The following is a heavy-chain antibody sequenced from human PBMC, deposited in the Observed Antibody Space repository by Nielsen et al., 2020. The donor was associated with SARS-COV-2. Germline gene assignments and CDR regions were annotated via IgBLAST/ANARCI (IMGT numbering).Heavy chain of an antibody. CDR3: TRDPGYYHGMDV. J-gene: IGHJ6*02. Sequence: SETLSLTCVISGDSVSSNSVAWNWIRQSPSRGLEWLGRIYYRSQWSYEYSSSVRSRIAIDPDTSKNQFSLHLNSVTSEDTAMYYCTRDPGYYHGMDVWGQGTTVTVSS. CDR1: GDSVSSNSVA. V-gene: IGHV6-1*01. CDR2: IYYRSQWSY.